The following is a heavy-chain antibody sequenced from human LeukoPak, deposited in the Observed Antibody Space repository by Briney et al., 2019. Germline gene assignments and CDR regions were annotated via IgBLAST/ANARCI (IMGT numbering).Heavy chain of an antibody. CDR3: ARDMKLELPASSAYFYGTDV. V-gene: IGHV3-7*01. CDR1: GYTFSNYW. Sequence: GGSLRLSCAASGYTFSNYWMSWVRQAPGKGLEWVANIKQDGSEKYYVDSVRGRFTISRDNAKNSLCLQMNSLRAEDTAVYYCARDMKLELPASSAYFYGTDVWGRGTTVTVSS. CDR2: IKQDGSEK. D-gene: IGHD1-7*01. J-gene: IGHJ6*02.